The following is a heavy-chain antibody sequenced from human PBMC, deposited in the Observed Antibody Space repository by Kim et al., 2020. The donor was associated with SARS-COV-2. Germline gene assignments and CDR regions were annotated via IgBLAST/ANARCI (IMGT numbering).Heavy chain of an antibody. J-gene: IGHJ6*02. V-gene: IGHV4-59*09. Sequence: SLKSRVTISVDTSKNQFSLKLSSVTAADTAVYYCASGYSYGQYYYYGMDVWGQGTTVTVSS. CDR3: ASGYSYGQYYYYGMDV. D-gene: IGHD5-18*01.